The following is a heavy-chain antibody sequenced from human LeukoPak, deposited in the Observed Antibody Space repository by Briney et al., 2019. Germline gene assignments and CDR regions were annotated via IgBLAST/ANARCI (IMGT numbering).Heavy chain of an antibody. D-gene: IGHD2-21*01. CDR1: GGSISSSSYF. J-gene: IGHJ4*02. V-gene: IGHV4-39*01. CDR3: ARGLHRRDY. CDR2: IYYSGST. Sequence: SETLSLTCTVSGGSISSSSYFWGWIRQPPGKGLEWIGSIYYSGSTYYNPSLKSRVTISVDTSKNQFSLILRSVTAADTAVYYCARGLHRRDYWGQGTLVTVSS.